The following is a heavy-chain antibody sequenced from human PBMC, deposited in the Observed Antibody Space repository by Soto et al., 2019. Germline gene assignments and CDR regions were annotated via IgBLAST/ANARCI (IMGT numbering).Heavy chain of an antibody. V-gene: IGHV3-30*18. Sequence: GGSLRLSCAASGFTFSSYGMHWVRQAPGKGLEWVAVISYDGSNKYYADSVKGRFTISRDNSKNTLYLQMNSLRAEDTAVYYCAKETPVGDAFDIWGQGTMVTVS. J-gene: IGHJ3*02. CDR1: GFTFSSYG. CDR2: ISYDGSNK. CDR3: AKETPVGDAFDI.